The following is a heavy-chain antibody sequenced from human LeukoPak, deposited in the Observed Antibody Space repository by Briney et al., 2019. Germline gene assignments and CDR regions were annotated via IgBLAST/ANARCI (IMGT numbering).Heavy chain of an antibody. Sequence: GESLKISCKGSGYSFTSYWIGWVRQMPGKGLEWMGIIYPGDSDTRYSPSFQGQVTISADKSISTAYLQWSSLKASDTVMYYCARLIHSGSYSKGFDPWGQGTLVTVSS. CDR3: ARLIHSGSYSKGFDP. J-gene: IGHJ5*02. V-gene: IGHV5-51*01. D-gene: IGHD3-10*01. CDR2: IYPGDSDT. CDR1: GYSFTSYW.